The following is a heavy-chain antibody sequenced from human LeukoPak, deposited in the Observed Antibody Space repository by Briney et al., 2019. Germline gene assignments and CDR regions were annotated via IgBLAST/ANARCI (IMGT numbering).Heavy chain of an antibody. Sequence: PSETLSLTCTVSGCSISSTNYYWGWIRQPPGKGLEWIGSSSYSGSTYDNPSLKSRVNISVDTYKNQFSLKLSSVTAADTAVYYCARHPDYWGQGTLVTVSS. CDR2: SSYSGST. V-gene: IGHV4-39*01. J-gene: IGHJ4*02. CDR1: GCSISSTNYY. CDR3: ARHPDY.